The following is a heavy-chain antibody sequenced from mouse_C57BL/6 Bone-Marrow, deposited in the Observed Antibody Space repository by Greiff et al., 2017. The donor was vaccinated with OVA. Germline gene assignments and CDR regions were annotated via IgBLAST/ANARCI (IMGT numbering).Heavy chain of an antibody. CDR3: AGRSYVDF. CDR2: IYPGSGNT. J-gene: IGHJ4*01. CDR1: GYTFTDYY. Sequence: VQLQQSGAELVRPGASVKLSCKASGYTFTDYYINWVKQRPGQGLEWIARIYPGSGNTYYNEKFKGKATLTAEKSSRTAYLQLSSLTSVDSSVSFCAGRSYVDFWGQGTSVPVSS. D-gene: IGHD1-1*01. V-gene: IGHV1-76*01.